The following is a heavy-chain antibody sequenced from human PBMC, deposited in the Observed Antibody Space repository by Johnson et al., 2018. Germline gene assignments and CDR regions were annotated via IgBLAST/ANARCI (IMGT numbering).Heavy chain of an antibody. D-gene: IGHD6-13*01. CDR2: IKTKSAGGTT. V-gene: IGHV3-15*07. CDR3: TTVGIAAAGMGFKH. J-gene: IGHJ1*01. CDR1: GLSFSHVW. Sequence: VQLVESGGGLVRPGGSLRLSCAVSGLSFSHVWMNWVRQAPGKGLEWVGRIKTKSAGGTTDYAAPVKDRFTISRDDSESTVYLQMNSLKTEDTAVYYCTTVGIAAAGMGFKHWGQGTLVTASA.